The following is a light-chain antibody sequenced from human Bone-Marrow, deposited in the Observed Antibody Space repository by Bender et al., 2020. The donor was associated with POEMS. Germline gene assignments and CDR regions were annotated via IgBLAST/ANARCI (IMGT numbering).Light chain of an antibody. CDR2: SNP. Sequence: SVLTQPPSVSGAPGQKVTISCSGSSSNIGGDYDVHWYQLLRGAAPRLLIYSNPNRPSGVPDRFSGSESGTSAALTMTGLQAEDEADYYCQSFDSSLRTVVFGGGTKLTVL. J-gene: IGLJ2*01. V-gene: IGLV1-40*01. CDR3: QSFDSSLRTVV. CDR1: SSNIGGDYD.